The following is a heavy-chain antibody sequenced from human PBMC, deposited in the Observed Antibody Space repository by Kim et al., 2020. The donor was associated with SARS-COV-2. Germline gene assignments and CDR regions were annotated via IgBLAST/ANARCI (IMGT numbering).Heavy chain of an antibody. J-gene: IGHJ3*02. D-gene: IGHD2-15*01. CDR2: K. CDR3: ARDVVKGAFDI. Sequence: KYYADSVKGRFTISRDNSKNTLYLQMNSLRAEATAVYYCARDVVKGAFDIWSQGTMVTVSS. V-gene: IGHV3-30*01.